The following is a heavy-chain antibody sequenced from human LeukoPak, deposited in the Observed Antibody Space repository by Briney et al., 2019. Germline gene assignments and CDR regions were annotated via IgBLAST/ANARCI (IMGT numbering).Heavy chain of an antibody. CDR2: IVPIFGTT. CDR3: ATRSASAFLDYMDV. Sequence: ASVKVSCKASGGTFSTNPITWVRQAPGQGPEWMGRIVPIFGTTDNAHNFEGRVTITADKSTTTAYLELSSLRSDDTAVYYCATRSASAFLDYMDVWGEGTTVTVTS. J-gene: IGHJ6*03. CDR1: GGTFSTNP. V-gene: IGHV1-69*06.